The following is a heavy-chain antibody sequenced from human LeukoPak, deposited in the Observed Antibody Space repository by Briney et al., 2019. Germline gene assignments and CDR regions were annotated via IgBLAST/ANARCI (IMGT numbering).Heavy chain of an antibody. Sequence: SXTLSLTCTVSGGSISSSSYYWGWIRQPPGKGLERIGSIYYSGSTYYNPSLKSRVTISVDTSKNQFSLKLSSVTAADTAVYYCARHQQWLVFDYWGQGTLVTVSS. CDR3: ARHQQWLVFDY. CDR1: GGSISSSSYY. CDR2: IYYSGST. J-gene: IGHJ4*02. V-gene: IGHV4-39*01. D-gene: IGHD6-19*01.